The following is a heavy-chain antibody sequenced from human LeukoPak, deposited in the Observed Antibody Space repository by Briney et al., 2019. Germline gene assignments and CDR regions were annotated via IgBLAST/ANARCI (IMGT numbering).Heavy chain of an antibody. J-gene: IGHJ4*02. CDR1: GFTFSSYA. CDR3: AKDQLGYSSGWLDY. V-gene: IGHV3-23*01. CDR2: ISGSGGST. D-gene: IGHD6-19*01. Sequence: PGGSLRLSCAASGFTFSSYAMSWVRQAPGKGLEWVSAISGSGGSTYYADSVKGRFTISRDNSKNTLYLQMNSLRAEDTAVYYCAKDQLGYSSGWLDYWGQGTLVTVSS.